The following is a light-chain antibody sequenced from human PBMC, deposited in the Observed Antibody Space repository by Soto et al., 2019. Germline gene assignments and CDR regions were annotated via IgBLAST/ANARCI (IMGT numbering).Light chain of an antibody. CDR2: DAS. CDR3: QQSSNWPLT. CDR1: QSVSTY. J-gene: IGKJ4*01. V-gene: IGKV3-11*01. Sequence: EIVLTQSPATLSLSPGXRATLSCRASQSVSTYLAWYQQKSGQAPRLLIYDASNRATGTPARFSGSGSGTDFTLTISSLEPEDFAVYYCQQSSNWPLTFGGGTKVDIK.